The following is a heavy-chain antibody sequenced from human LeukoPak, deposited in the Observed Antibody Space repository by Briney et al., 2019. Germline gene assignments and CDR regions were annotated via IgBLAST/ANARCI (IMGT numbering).Heavy chain of an antibody. CDR1: GFTFSWYW. J-gene: IGHJ4*02. D-gene: IGHD3-3*01. Sequence: GGSLRLSCAASGFTFSWYWMSWVRQAPGKGLEWVANIKEDGSIKYYVDSVKGRFTISRDNAKNSLYLQMNSLRAEDTAVYYCAREYDFWSGYFRNPYFDYWGQGTLVTVSS. CDR2: IKEDGSIK. V-gene: IGHV3-7*01. CDR3: AREYDFWSGYFRNPYFDY.